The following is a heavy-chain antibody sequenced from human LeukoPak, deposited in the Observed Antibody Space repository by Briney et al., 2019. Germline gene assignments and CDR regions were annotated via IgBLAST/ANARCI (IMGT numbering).Heavy chain of an antibody. J-gene: IGHJ4*02. CDR2: IYYSGST. Sequence: SETLSLTCTASGGSISSYYWSWIRQPPGKGLEWIGYIYYSGSTNYNPSLKSRVTISVDTSKNQFSLKLSSVTAADTAVYYCARGLLDFDYWGQGTLVTVSS. CDR1: GGSISSYY. D-gene: IGHD2-15*01. V-gene: IGHV4-59*01. CDR3: ARGLLDFDY.